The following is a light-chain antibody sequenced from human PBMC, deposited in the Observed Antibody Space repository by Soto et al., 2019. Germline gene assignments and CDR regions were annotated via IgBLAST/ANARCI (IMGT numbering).Light chain of an antibody. CDR3: QQYGSLWT. V-gene: IGKV3-20*01. CDR2: GAS. Sequence: EIVLAQSPATLSLSPGERATLSCRSSQSVSSHLAWFQQRPGQAPRLLIYGASSRATGIPDRFSGSGSGTDFTLTISRLEPEDFAVYYCQQYGSLWTFGQGTKVDIK. CDR1: QSVSSH. J-gene: IGKJ1*01.